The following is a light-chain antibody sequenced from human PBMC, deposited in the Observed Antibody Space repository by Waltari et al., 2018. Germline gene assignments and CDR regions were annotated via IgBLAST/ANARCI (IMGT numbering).Light chain of an antibody. CDR2: EVD. V-gene: IGLV2-8*01. CDR3: SSYAGSNKLI. Sequence: QSALTQPPSASGSPGQTVIISCPGTSSDIGAYTYVSWYQQIPGRAPALIIYEVDRRPPGVPDRFSGSKSGNTASLTVSGLQTEDEGDYYCSSYAGSNKLIFGGVTKLTVL. J-gene: IGLJ2*01. CDR1: SSDIGAYTY.